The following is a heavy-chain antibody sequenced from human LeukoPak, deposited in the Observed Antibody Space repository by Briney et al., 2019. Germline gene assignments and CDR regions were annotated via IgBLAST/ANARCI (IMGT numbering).Heavy chain of an antibody. D-gene: IGHD3-22*01. CDR2: IGGSGATT. J-gene: IGHJ5*02. CDR3: AKDLSEYYYDSSGPKFDP. CDR1: GFSFSAYG. Sequence: SGGSLRLSCAASGFSFSAYGMNWVRQAPGKGLEWVSAIGGSGATTYYADSVKGRFTISRDKSKNTLYLQMNSLRAEDTAVYYCAKDLSEYYYDSSGPKFDPWGQGTLVTVSS. V-gene: IGHV3-23*01.